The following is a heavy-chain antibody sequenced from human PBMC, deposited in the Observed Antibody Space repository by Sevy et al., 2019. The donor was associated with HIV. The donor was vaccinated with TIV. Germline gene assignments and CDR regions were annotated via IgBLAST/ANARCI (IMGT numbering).Heavy chain of an antibody. CDR1: GFNFNTYG. D-gene: IGHD3-16*02. Sequence: GGSLRLSCTASGFNFNTYGMHWVRQAPGKGLEWLAIISYDGSKYYADSVEGRFTISRDNSWKTSYLEMNSLKSEDTAVFHCARAGRLRLGELSSGPDYWGPGTLVTVSS. CDR3: ARAGRLRLGELSSGPDY. J-gene: IGHJ4*02. CDR2: ISYDGSK. V-gene: IGHV3-30*03.